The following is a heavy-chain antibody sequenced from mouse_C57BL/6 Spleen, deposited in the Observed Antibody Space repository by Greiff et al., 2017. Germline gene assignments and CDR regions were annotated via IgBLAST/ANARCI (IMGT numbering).Heavy chain of an antibody. D-gene: IGHD1-1*01. J-gene: IGHJ4*01. CDR2: INPSTGGT. Sequence: VQLQQSGPELVKPGASVKISCKASGYSFTGYYMNWVKQSPEKSLEWIGEINPSTGGTTYNQKFKAKATLTVDKSSSTAYMQLKSLTSEDSAVDYCAVTVVAEGMDYWGQGTSVTVSS. CDR3: AVTVVAEGMDY. CDR1: GYSFTGYY. V-gene: IGHV1-42*01.